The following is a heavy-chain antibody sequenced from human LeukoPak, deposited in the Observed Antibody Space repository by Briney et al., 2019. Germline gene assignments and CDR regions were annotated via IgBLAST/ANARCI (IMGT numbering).Heavy chain of an antibody. V-gene: IGHV4-39*01. CDR3: ARPTSVFGVVIHAFDI. D-gene: IGHD3-3*01. Sequence: PSETLSLTCTVSGGSLSSSSYYWCWIRQRPGKGLEWIGSIYYSGSTYYNPSLKSRVTIPVDTSKNQFSLKLSSVTAADTAVYYCARPTSVFGVVIHAFDIWGQGTMVTVSS. CDR1: GGSLSSSSYY. J-gene: IGHJ3*02. CDR2: IYYSGST.